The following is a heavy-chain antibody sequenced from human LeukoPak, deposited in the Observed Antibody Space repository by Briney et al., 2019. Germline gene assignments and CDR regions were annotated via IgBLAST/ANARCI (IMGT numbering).Heavy chain of an antibody. V-gene: IGHV3-21*01. D-gene: IGHD3-10*01. CDR1: GFTFSSYS. CDR2: ISSSSSYI. CDR3: ARDSDYYGSGSYYVYYYYYMDV. J-gene: IGHJ6*03. Sequence: GGSLRLSCAASGFTFSSYSMNWVRQAPGKGLEWVSSISSSSSYIYYADSVKGRFTISRDNAKNSLYLQMNSLRAEDTAVYYCARDSDYYGSGSYYVYYYYYMDVWGKGTTVTISS.